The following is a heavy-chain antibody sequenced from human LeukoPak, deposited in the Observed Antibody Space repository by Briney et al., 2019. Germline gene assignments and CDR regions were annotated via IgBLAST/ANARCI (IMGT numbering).Heavy chain of an antibody. CDR3: AKDWGNGAGGIIIVDY. V-gene: IGHV3-23*01. Sequence: PGGSLGLSCAASGLTFGTNYMGWVGQAQGKGLEWVSIISGSGASTSYADSVKGRFTISRDNSKNTLYLQMNSLRAEDTAVYYCAKDWGNGAGGIIIVDYWGQGTLVTVSS. CDR1: GLTFGTNY. CDR2: ISGSGAST. J-gene: IGHJ4*02. D-gene: IGHD3-10*01.